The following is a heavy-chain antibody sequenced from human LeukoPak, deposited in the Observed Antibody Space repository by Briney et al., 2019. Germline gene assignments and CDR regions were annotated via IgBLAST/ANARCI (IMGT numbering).Heavy chain of an antibody. CDR2: IYYSGNT. CDR3: AKVKVTYNYDASGYYYFDY. Sequence: SETLSLTCTVSGGAITGSYWAWLRQPPGKGLESIGYIYYSGNTNYNPSLRGRVTISVDTSKRQFSLMLRSVTAADTAVYYCAKVKVTYNYDASGYYYFDYWGQGTLVTVS. D-gene: IGHD3-22*01. CDR1: GGAITGSY. V-gene: IGHV4-59*01. J-gene: IGHJ4*02.